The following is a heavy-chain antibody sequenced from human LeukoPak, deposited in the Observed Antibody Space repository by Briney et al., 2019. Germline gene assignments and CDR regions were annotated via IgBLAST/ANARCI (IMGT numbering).Heavy chain of an antibody. D-gene: IGHD2-2*01. J-gene: IGHJ4*02. Sequence: GGSLRLSCAASGFTFSTYWITWVRQAPGKGLEWAANIKQDGSEKYYVDSVKGRFSISRDNAKNSVSLQMNSLRAEDTAVYYCARGPYCDSTSCQSFFDYWGQGALVTVSS. CDR3: ARGPYCDSTSCQSFFDY. CDR2: IKQDGSEK. CDR1: GFTFSTYW. V-gene: IGHV3-7*01.